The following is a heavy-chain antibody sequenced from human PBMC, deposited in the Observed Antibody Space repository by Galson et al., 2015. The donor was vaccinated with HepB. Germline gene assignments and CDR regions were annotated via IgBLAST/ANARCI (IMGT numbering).Heavy chain of an antibody. CDR3: AYGMDV. V-gene: IGHV3-48*04. J-gene: IGHJ6*02. CDR1: GFTFSRFP. CDR2: ISSDGSRT. D-gene: IGHD3-10*01. Sequence: SLRLSCAASGFTFSRFPMNWARQAPGKGLEWVSYISSDGSRTHYADSVKGRFTISRDNAKDSPYLQMNSLRAEDTAVYYCAYGMDVWGQGTTVTVSS.